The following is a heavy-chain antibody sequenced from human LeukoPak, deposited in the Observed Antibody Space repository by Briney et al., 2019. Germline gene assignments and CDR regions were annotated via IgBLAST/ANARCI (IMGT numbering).Heavy chain of an antibody. CDR2: IFNSGST. D-gene: IGHD2-8*01. V-gene: IGHV4-39*01. Sequence: SETLSLTCTVSGGSISSSNYYWGWLRQPPGKGLEWIGYIFNSGSTYYNPSLKSRVTILVDTSKNQFSLKLSSVTAADTAVYYCARVSWVYDLGFDYWGQGTLVTVSS. CDR3: ARVSWVYDLGFDY. CDR1: GGSISSSNYY. J-gene: IGHJ4*02.